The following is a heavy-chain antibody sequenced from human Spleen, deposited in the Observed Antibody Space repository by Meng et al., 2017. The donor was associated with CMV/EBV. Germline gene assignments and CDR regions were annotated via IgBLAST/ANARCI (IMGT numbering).Heavy chain of an antibody. CDR1: GGSISSTNW. D-gene: IGHD4/OR15-4a*01. J-gene: IGHJ5*02. Sequence: SETLSLTCTVSGGSISSTNWWTWVRQPPGKGLEWIGEIFHSGRTNYNPSLKSRVTISLDKSKNQFSLKLSSVTAADTAVYYCAKEGAGIDPWGQGTLVTVSS. CDR3: AKEGAGIDP. CDR2: IFHSGRT. V-gene: IGHV4-4*02.